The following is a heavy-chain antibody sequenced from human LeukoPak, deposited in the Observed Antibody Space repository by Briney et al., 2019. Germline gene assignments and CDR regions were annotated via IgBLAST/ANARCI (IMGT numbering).Heavy chain of an antibody. Sequence: PSETLSLTCSVSGDSISSGSFYWRWIRQHPGKGLEWIGCVYYSGSTYYNPSLKSRVTISVDTSKTQFSLKLNSVTAADTAVYYCARDTYDTSGYTFDYWGQGTLVTVSS. V-gene: IGHV4-31*03. CDR2: VYYSGST. J-gene: IGHJ4*02. D-gene: IGHD3-22*01. CDR3: ARDTYDTSGYTFDY. CDR1: GDSISSGSFY.